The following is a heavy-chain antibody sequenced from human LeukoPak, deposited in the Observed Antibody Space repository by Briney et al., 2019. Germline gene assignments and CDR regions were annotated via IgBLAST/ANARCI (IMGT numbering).Heavy chain of an antibody. CDR3: AWGLTRSDY. CDR2: IKEDGSQK. J-gene: IGHJ4*02. V-gene: IGHV3-7*04. Sequence: GGSLRLACAASGFTFSSYWMSWVRQSPGKGLEWVANIKEDGSQKYYVDSVKGRFTISRDNAKNSLYLQMNSLRGEDTAVYYCAWGLTRSDYWGQGTLVTVSS. CDR1: GFTFSSYW.